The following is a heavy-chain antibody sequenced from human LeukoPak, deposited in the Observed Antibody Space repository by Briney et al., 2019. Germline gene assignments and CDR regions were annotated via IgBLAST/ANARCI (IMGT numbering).Heavy chain of an antibody. J-gene: IGHJ4*02. D-gene: IGHD4-11*01. Sequence: PGGSLRLSCAASGFTFSSYGMHWVRQAPGRGLEWVSYISSSSSTIYYADSVKGRFTISRDNAKNSLYLQMNSLRAEDTAVYYCASKDYSKGGYFDYWGQGTLVTVSS. CDR1: GFTFSSYG. CDR2: ISSSSSTI. CDR3: ASKDYSKGGYFDY. V-gene: IGHV3-48*01.